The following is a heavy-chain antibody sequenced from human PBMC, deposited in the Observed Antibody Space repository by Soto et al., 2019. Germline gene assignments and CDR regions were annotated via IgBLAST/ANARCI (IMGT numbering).Heavy chain of an antibody. CDR2: SYHSGGT. Sequence: PSETLSLTCDVSNYSISSGYYWGWIRQSPGKGLEWIGSSYHSGGTFYNPSLESRVTISIDTSKNQFSLKLTSVTAADTAVYYCVSVVTTALFDPWGQGTVVTVSS. J-gene: IGHJ5*02. CDR3: VSVVTTALFDP. CDR1: NYSISSGYY. D-gene: IGHD4-4*01. V-gene: IGHV4-38-2*01.